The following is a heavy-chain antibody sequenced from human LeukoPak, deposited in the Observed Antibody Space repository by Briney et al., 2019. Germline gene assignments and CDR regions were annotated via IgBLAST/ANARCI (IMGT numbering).Heavy chain of an antibody. Sequence: ASVKVSCKASGGTFSSYAISWVRQAPGQGLEWMGRIIPILGIANCAQKFQGRVTITADKSTSTAYMELSSLRSEDTAVYYCARVYSYGHWYFDYWGQGTLVTVSS. V-gene: IGHV1-69*04. D-gene: IGHD5-18*01. CDR1: GGTFSSYA. CDR3: ARVYSYGHWYFDY. CDR2: IIPILGIA. J-gene: IGHJ4*02.